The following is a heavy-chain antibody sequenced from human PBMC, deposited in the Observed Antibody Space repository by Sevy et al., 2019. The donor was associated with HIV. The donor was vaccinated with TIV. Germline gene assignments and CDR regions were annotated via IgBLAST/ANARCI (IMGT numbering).Heavy chain of an antibody. V-gene: IGHV1-18*04. J-gene: IGHJ3*02. Sequence: ASVKVSCKASGYTFTSYGISWVRQAPGQGLEWMGWISAYNGNTNYAQKLQGRVTMTTDTSTVTAYMELRSLRSDDTAVYYCAGDQGYKWPRGAFDIWGQGTMVTVSS. D-gene: IGHD1-20*01. CDR2: ISAYNGNT. CDR1: GYTFTSYG. CDR3: AGDQGYKWPRGAFDI.